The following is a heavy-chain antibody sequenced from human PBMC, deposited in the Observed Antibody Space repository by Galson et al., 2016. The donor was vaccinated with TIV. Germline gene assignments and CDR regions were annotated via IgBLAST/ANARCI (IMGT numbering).Heavy chain of an antibody. J-gene: IGHJ6*03. D-gene: IGHD3-3*01. Sequence: SVKVSCKASGFTLSSYSVNWVRQAPGQGLQWMGYISGYNGNRNSAQKFQGRLSVTADTSTNTAFLELRRLTSDDTAVCYCARMPTKTFDFWSGYDNQFHMDVWGKGTSVTVSS. CDR1: GFTLSSYS. CDR3: ARMPTKTFDFWSGYDNQFHMDV. CDR2: ISGYNGNR. V-gene: IGHV1-18*01.